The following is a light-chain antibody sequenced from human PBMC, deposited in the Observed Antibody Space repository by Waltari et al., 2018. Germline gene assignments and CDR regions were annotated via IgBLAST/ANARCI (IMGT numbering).Light chain of an antibody. Sequence: IVMTQSPDSLAVSLGERATINCKSSQSFLYTSNDKNYLAWYQQKPGQPPKLLIYWASTRESGVPDRFSGNGSGADFTLTISSLQAEDVAVYCCQQYYSRRTFGQGTKVEI. V-gene: IGKV4-1*01. CDR3: QQYYSRRT. J-gene: IGKJ1*01. CDR2: WAS. CDR1: QSFLYTSNDKNY.